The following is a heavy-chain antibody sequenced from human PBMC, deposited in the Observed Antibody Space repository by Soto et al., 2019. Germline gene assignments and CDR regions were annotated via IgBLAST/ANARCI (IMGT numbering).Heavy chain of an antibody. V-gene: IGHV3-23*01. CDR1: GFTFNNFA. Sequence: EVHLLGSGGDLVKPGGSLRLSCEVSGFTFNNFAMSWVRQSPGKGLEWVSTISSDGDLRHYAEAVKGRFTISRDNSKSSLFLQRNSLRAEDTALSFCAKVRQRFLDILTGATNFDSWGQGTLVTVSS. CDR2: ISSDGDLR. CDR3: AKVRQRFLDILTGATNFDS. D-gene: IGHD3-9*01. J-gene: IGHJ4*02.